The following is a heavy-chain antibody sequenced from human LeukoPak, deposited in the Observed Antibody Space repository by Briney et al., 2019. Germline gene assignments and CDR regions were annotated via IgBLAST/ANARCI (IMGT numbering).Heavy chain of an antibody. V-gene: IGHV4-34*01. CDR2: INHWGST. J-gene: IGHJ4*02. Sequence: SETLSLTCAVYRGSFSGYYWSWIRQPPGKGLEWIGEINHWGSTNYNPSLKSRVTISVDTSKNQFSLKLSSVTAADTALYYCARGYRGYSYAYAWFDYWGQGTLVTVSS. CDR1: RGSFSGYY. CDR3: ARGYRGYSYAYAWFDY. D-gene: IGHD5-18*01.